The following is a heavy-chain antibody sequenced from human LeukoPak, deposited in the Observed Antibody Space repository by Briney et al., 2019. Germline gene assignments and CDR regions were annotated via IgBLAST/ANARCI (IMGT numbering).Heavy chain of an antibody. J-gene: IGHJ4*02. CDR1: GFTFDNYV. CDR3: AKIDHLTGYPTLN. Sequence: GGSLRLSCAASGFTFDNYVMSWVRQAPGKGLEWVSGVTGDGGTTYYADSVKGRFTISRDSSKSTLYLQMDTLRAEDTAVYFCAKIDHLTGYPTLNWGQGTLVTVSS. CDR2: VTGDGGTT. V-gene: IGHV3-23*01. D-gene: IGHD3-9*01.